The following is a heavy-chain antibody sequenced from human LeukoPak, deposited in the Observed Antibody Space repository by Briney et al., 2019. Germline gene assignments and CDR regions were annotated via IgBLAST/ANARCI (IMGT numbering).Heavy chain of an antibody. CDR3: AKDPTLGSAAIC. CDR2: IYHSGST. J-gene: IGHJ4*02. V-gene: IGHV4-38-2*02. D-gene: IGHD1-26*01. Sequence: SETLSLTCTVSGYSISSGYYWGWIRQPPGKGLEWIGSIYHSGSTYYNPSLKSRVTISVDTSKNQFSLKLSSVTAADTAVYYCAKDPTLGSAAICWGQGTLVTVSS. CDR1: GYSISSGYY.